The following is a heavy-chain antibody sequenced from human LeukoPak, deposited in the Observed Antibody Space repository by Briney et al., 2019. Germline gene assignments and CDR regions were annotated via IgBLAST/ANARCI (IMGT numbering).Heavy chain of an antibody. CDR2: ISYDGSNK. J-gene: IGHJ4*02. Sequence: GGSLRLSCAASGFTFSSYGMHWGRQAPGKGLGWGAVISYDGSNKYYADSVKGRFTISRDNSKNTLYLQMNSLRAENTAVYYCARDRSAILGPPFDYWGQGTLVTVSS. V-gene: IGHV3-30*03. D-gene: IGHD6-25*01. CDR1: GFTFSSYG. CDR3: ARDRSAILGPPFDY.